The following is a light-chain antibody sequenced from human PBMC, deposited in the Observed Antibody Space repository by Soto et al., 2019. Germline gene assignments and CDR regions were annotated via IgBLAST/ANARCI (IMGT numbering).Light chain of an antibody. CDR1: QGISTY. J-gene: IGKJ4*01. CDR2: DAS. V-gene: IGKV1-9*01. CDR3: QQLNGYVALT. Sequence: DIQLTQSTSFLYASGGERVTITCRASQGISTYLAWYQQRPGKAPKLLIYDASTLQSGVPSRFSGSRSGTEFTLTISSLQPEDFATYYCQQLNGYVALTFGGGTKVEIK.